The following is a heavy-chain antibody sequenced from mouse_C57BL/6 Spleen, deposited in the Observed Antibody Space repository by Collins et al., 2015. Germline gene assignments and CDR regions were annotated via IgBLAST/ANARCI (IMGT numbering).Heavy chain of an antibody. V-gene: IGHV10S3*01. Sequence: EVQLVETGGGLVQPKGSLKLSCAASGFTFNTNAMNWVRQVPGKGLEWVARIRTKSNFYATYYADSVKGRFTISRDDSQSMLYLQMNNLKTEDTAMYYCVRANWNWYFDVWGAGTTVTVSS. CDR3: VRANWNWYFDV. J-gene: IGHJ1*01. CDR2: IRTKSNFYAT. CDR1: GFTFNTNA. D-gene: IGHD4-1*01.